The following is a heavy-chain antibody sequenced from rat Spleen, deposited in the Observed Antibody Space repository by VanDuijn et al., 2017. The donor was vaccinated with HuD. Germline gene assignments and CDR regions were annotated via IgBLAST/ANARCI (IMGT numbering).Heavy chain of an antibody. J-gene: IGHJ2*01. CDR1: GFTFSNYY. D-gene: IGHD1-9*01. Sequence: EVQLVESGGGLVQPGRSMKLSCAASGFTFSNYYMAWVRQAPTKGLEWVASISTGGGNTYYGDSVKGRFTISRDNAKSTLYLQMNSLRSEDTATYYCARRHYGYTDYFDYWGQGVMVTVSS. V-gene: IGHV5-25*01. CDR2: ISTGGGNT. CDR3: ARRHYGYTDYFDY.